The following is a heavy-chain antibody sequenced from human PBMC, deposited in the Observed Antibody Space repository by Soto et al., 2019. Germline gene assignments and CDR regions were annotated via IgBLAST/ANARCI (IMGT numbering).Heavy chain of an antibody. CDR1: GYSISSGYY. D-gene: IGHD3-3*01. CDR2: IYHSGST. V-gene: IGHV4-38-2*01. J-gene: IGHJ5*02. Sequence: PSETLSLTCAVSGYSISSGYYWGWIRQPPGKGLEWIGSIYHSGSTYYNPSLKSRVTISVDTSKNQFSLKLSSVTAADTAVYYCARAYYDFWSGYSPGDWFDPWGQGTLVTVSS. CDR3: ARAYYDFWSGYSPGDWFDP.